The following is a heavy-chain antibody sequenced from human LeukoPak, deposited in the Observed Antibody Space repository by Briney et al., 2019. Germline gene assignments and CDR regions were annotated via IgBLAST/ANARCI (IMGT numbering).Heavy chain of an antibody. V-gene: IGHV4-39*01. CDR2: LYYSGST. CDR1: GGSISSSDYY. D-gene: IGHD6-19*01. Sequence: SETLSLTCTASGGSISSSDYYWGWIRQPPGKGLEWIGSLYYSGSTYYNPSFKSRVTISVDTSKNQFSLKLSSVTAADTAVYYCARLLAVAGNWHFDYWGQGTLVTVSS. J-gene: IGHJ4*02. CDR3: ARLLAVAGNWHFDY.